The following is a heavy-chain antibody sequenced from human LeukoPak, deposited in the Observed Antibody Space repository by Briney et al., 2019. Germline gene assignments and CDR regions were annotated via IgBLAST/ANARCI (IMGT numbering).Heavy chain of an antibody. V-gene: IGHV3-74*01. CDR3: AKDRTSWYYFDY. J-gene: IGHJ4*02. Sequence: GGSLRLSCAASGFTFSSYWMHWVRQAPGKGLVWVSHINSDGSTTTYADSVKGRFTISRDNSKNTLYLQMNSLRAEDTAVYYCAKDRTSWYYFDYWGQGTLVTVSS. CDR1: GFTFSSYW. CDR2: INSDGSTT.